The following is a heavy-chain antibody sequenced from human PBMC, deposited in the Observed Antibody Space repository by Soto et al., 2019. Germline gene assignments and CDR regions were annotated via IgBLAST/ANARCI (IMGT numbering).Heavy chain of an antibody. CDR3: ARCRYYYDSSGYCGWFDP. CDR1: GYTFTSYG. CDR2: ISAHNGNT. Sequence: ASVKVSCKASGYTFTSYGISWVRQAPGQGLEWMGWISAHNGNTNYAQKLQGRVTMTTDTSTSTAYMELRSLRSDDTAVYYCARCRYYYDSSGYCGWFDPWGQGTLVTVSS. J-gene: IGHJ5*02. D-gene: IGHD3-22*01. V-gene: IGHV1-18*01.